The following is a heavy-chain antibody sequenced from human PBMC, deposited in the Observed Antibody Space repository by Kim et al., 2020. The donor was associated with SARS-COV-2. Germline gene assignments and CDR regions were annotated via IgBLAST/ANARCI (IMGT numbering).Heavy chain of an antibody. V-gene: IGHV3-33*01. CDR3: ARGEAQSSGYFNPFDY. J-gene: IGHJ4*02. CDR2: IWSDGTNK. D-gene: IGHD3-22*01. CDR1: GFIFNNYG. Sequence: GGSLRLSCVASGFIFNNYGIHWVRQAPGKGLEWVALIWSDGTNKYYADSVKGRFTTSRDNSKNTLYLRMNSLRAEDTAVYYCARGEAQSSGYFNPFDYWGQGTLVTVSS.